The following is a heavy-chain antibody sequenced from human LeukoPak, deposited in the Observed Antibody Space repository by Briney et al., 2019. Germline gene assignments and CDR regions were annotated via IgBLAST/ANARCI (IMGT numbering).Heavy chain of an antibody. CDR3: ASALHSSGWYEEDAFDI. Sequence: ASVKVSCKASGYTFTSYDINWVRQATGQGLEWMGWMNPNSGNTGYPQKFQGRVTITRNTSISTAYMELSSLRSEDTAVYYCASALHSSGWYEEDAFDIWGQGTMVTVSS. CDR1: GYTFTSYD. J-gene: IGHJ3*02. V-gene: IGHV1-8*03. D-gene: IGHD6-19*01. CDR2: MNPNSGNT.